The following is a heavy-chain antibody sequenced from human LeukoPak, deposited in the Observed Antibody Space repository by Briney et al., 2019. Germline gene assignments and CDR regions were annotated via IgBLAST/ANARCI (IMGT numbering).Heavy chain of an antibody. CDR3: ARVKVDSMVRYYFDY. V-gene: IGHV4-59*01. CDR1: GGSISSYY. CDR2: IYCSGST. D-gene: IGHD3-10*01. Sequence: SETLSLTCTVSGGSISSYYWSWIRQPPGKGLEWIGYIYCSGSTNYNPSLKSRVTISVDTSKNQFSLKLSSVTAADTAVYYCARVKVDSMVRYYFDYWGQGTLVTVSS. J-gene: IGHJ4*02.